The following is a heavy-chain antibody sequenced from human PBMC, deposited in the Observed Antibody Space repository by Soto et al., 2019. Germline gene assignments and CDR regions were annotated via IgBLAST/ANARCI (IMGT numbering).Heavy chain of an antibody. Sequence: PGGSLRLSCAASGFTFSGHSLNWIRQAPGKGLEWVSYITGSGVTMYADSVKGRFTISRDNAKNSLYLQMNSLRAEDTAVYYCVRDGGASTFDFDSWGQGTLVTVS. CDR3: VRDGGASTFDFDS. D-gene: IGHD3-16*01. CDR2: ITGSGVTM. V-gene: IGHV3-48*04. CDR1: GFTFSGHS. J-gene: IGHJ4*02.